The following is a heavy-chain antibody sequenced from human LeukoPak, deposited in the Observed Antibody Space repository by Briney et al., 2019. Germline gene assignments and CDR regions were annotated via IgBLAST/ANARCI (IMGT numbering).Heavy chain of an antibody. D-gene: IGHD3-3*01. CDR1: GYTFTNYA. J-gene: IGHJ6*02. CDR2: INAGNGNT. CDR3: ARDWLPITGGYDMDV. V-gene: IGHV1-3*01. Sequence: ASVKVSCKASGYTFTNYAMHWVRQAPGQRLEWMGWINAGNGNTKYSQKFQGRVTITRDTSASTAYMESSSLRSEDTAVYYCARDWLPITGGYDMDVWGQGTTVTVSS.